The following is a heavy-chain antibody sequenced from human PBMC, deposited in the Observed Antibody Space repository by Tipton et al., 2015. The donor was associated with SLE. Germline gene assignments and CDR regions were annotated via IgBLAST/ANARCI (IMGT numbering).Heavy chain of an antibody. CDR1: GFTFSSYG. J-gene: IGHJ3*02. D-gene: IGHD6-13*01. CDR2: ISYDGSNK. Sequence: RSLRLSCAASGFTFSSYGMHWVRQAPGKGLEWVAVISYDGSNKYYADSVKGRFTISRDNSKNTLYLQMNSLRAEDTAVYYCAKPAGYPGAFDIWGQGTMVIVSS. CDR3: AKPAGYPGAFDI. V-gene: IGHV3-30*18.